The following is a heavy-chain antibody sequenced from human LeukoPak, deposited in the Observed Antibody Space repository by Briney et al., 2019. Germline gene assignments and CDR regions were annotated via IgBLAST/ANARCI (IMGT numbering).Heavy chain of an antibody. J-gene: IGHJ4*02. CDR2: ISGSGGST. D-gene: IGHD2-2*02. CDR3: AKSKLVVPAAIGFY. Sequence: PGGSLRLSCAASGFTFSSYAMSWVRQAPGKGLEWVSAISGSGGSTYYADSVKGRFTISRDNSKNTLYLQMNSLRAEDTAVYYCAKSKLVVPAAIGFYWGQGPLVTVPS. CDR1: GFTFSSYA. V-gene: IGHV3-23*01.